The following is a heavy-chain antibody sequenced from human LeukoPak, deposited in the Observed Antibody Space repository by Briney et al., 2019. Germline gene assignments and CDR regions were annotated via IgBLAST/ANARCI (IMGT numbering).Heavy chain of an antibody. V-gene: IGHV3-21*01. J-gene: IGHJ5*02. CDR3: ARSGEHVARWFDP. CDR2: ISSSSSYI. D-gene: IGHD4-17*01. CDR1: GFTFSSYS. Sequence: PGGSLRLSCAASGFTFSSYSMNWVRQAPGNGLEWVSSISSSSSYIYYADSVKGRFTISRDNAKNSLYLQMNSLRAEDTAVYYCARSGEHVARWFDPWGQGTLVTVSS.